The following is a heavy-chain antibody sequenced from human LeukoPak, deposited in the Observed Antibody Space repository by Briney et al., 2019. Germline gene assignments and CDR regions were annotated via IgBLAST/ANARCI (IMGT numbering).Heavy chain of an antibody. CDR1: GYTFTGYY. Sequence: ASVTVSCKASGYTFTGYYMHWVRQAPGQGLEWMGWINPNSGGTNYAQKFQGRVTMTRDTSISTAYMELSRLRSDDTAVYYCARVLPHYYDSSGYYPDYMDVWGKGTTVTVSS. D-gene: IGHD3-22*01. J-gene: IGHJ6*03. CDR3: ARVLPHYYDSSGYYPDYMDV. V-gene: IGHV1-2*02. CDR2: INPNSGGT.